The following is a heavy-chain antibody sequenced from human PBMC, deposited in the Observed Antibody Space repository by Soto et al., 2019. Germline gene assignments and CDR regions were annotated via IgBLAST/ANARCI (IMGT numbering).Heavy chain of an antibody. V-gene: IGHV3-9*01. Sequence: EVQLVESGGGLVQPGRSMRLSCAASGFTFDDYAMHWVRQAPGKGLEWVSGISWNSGSRGYADSVNGRFTISRDNAKNSLYLHMNSLRAEDTALYYCAKANYDITGTPFEYWGQGKLDTVSS. J-gene: IGHJ4*02. CDR1: GFTFDDYA. CDR2: ISWNSGSR. D-gene: IGHD1-20*01. CDR3: AKANYDITGTPFEY.